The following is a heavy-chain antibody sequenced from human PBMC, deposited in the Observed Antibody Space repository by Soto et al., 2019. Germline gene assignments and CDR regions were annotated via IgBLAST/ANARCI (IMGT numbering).Heavy chain of an antibody. Sequence: GGSLRLSCAASGFTFSSYWMHWVRQAPGKGLVWVSRINSDGSSTSYADSVKGRFTISRDNAKNTLYLQMNSLRAEDTAVYYCARGGENQLLYYYYGMDVWGQGTTVTVSS. CDR2: INSDGSST. D-gene: IGHD2-2*01. J-gene: IGHJ6*02. V-gene: IGHV3-74*01. CDR3: ARGGENQLLYYYYGMDV. CDR1: GFTFSSYW.